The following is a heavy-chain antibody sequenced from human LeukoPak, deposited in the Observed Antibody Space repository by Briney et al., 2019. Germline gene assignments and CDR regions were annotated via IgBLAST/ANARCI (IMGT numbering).Heavy chain of an antibody. Sequence: GGSLRLYCAASGFTFSSYGMNWVRQAPGKGLEWVSYISSSGSTIYYADSVKGRFTISRDNSKNTLYLQMNGLRAEDTAVYYCAKDFPREGGYYYYGMDVWGQGTTVTVSS. J-gene: IGHJ6*02. D-gene: IGHD3-16*01. V-gene: IGHV3-48*01. CDR3: AKDFPREGGYYYYGMDV. CDR1: GFTFSSYG. CDR2: ISSSGSTI.